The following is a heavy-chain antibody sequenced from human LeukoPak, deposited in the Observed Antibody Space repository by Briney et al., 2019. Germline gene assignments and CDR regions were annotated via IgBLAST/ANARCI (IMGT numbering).Heavy chain of an antibody. Sequence: SETLSLTCTVSGGSISSYYWSWIRQPPGKGLEGIGYIYYSGSTNYNPSLKSRVTISVDPSKNQFSLKLSSVTAADTAVYYCARSYDFWSGYYSGLDYWGQGTLVTVSS. CDR1: GGSISSYY. CDR3: ARSYDFWSGYYSGLDY. J-gene: IGHJ4*02. D-gene: IGHD3-3*01. CDR2: IYYSGST. V-gene: IGHV4-59*01.